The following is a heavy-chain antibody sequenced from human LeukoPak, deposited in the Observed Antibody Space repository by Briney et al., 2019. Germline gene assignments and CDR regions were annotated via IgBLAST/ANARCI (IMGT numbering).Heavy chain of an antibody. CDR3: ASLPRYGDYDY. V-gene: IGHV3-74*01. CDR2: INSDGSNT. CDR1: GFTFSSYW. Sequence: GGSLRLSCAASGFTFSSYWMHWVRQAPGKGRLWFSRINSDGSNTNYADSVKGRFTISRDNAKNTLYLQMNSLRAEDTAVYHCASLPRYGDYDYWGQGTLVTVSS. J-gene: IGHJ4*02. D-gene: IGHD4-17*01.